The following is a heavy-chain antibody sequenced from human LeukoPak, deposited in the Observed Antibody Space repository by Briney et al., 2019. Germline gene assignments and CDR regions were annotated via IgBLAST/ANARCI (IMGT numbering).Heavy chain of an antibody. V-gene: IGHV4-4*07. J-gene: IGHJ5*02. CDR1: GGSISSYY. D-gene: IGHD2-2*01. CDR3: ARYRVGIVVADRWFDP. Sequence: SETLSPTCTVSGGSISSYYWSWIRQPAGKGLEWIGRIYTSGSTNYNPSLKSRVTMSVDTSKNQFSLKLSSVTAADTAVYYCARYRVGIVVADRWFDPWGQGTLVTVSS. CDR2: IYTSGST.